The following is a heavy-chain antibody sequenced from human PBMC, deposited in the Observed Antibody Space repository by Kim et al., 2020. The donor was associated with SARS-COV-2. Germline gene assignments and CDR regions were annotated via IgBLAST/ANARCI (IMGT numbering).Heavy chain of an antibody. CDR2: IKQDGTEK. CDR1: GFTFNSNW. Sequence: GGSLRLSCAASGFTFNSNWMIWVRQAPGRGLECVANIKQDGTEKYYVDSVRGRFTISRDNAKNSVYLQMNSLRAEDTAVYYCVRGNTAPHWGQGTLVTVSS. V-gene: IGHV3-7*03. CDR3: VRGNTAPH. J-gene: IGHJ4*02.